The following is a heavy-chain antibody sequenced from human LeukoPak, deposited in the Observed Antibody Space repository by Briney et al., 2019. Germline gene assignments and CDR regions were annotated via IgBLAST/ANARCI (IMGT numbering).Heavy chain of an antibody. D-gene: IGHD3-3*01. CDR2: VILRGST. J-gene: IGHJ4*02. CDR1: GGSFSAYY. Sequence: SETLSLTCAVYGGSFSAYYWSWIRQPPGKGLEWIGFVILRGSTNSNPFLRTRVPISVATSRTQFIFKRSAVTPAAPAVYSCSTTQRSDWGQGTMVTVSS. CDR3: STTQRSD. V-gene: IGHV4-34*12.